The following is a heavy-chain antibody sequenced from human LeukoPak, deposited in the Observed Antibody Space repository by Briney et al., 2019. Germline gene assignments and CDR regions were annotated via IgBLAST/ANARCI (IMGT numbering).Heavy chain of an antibody. CDR1: GFTFSSYA. J-gene: IGHJ4*02. D-gene: IGHD3-22*01. V-gene: IGHV3-23*01. CDR2: VSGSGGST. CDR3: AKALIEGGYYDSSGYYYPFDY. Sequence: GGSLRLSCAASGFTFSSYAMSWVRQAPGKGLEWVSAVSGSGGSTYYADSVKGRFTISRDNSKNTLYLQMNSLRAEDTAVYYCAKALIEGGYYDSSGYYYPFDYWGQGTLVTVSS.